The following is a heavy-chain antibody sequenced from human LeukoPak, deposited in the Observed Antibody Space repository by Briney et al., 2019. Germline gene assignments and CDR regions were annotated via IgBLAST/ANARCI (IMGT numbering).Heavy chain of an antibody. V-gene: IGHV3-49*04. CDR3: WVGFGEFHYYFDY. D-gene: IGHD3-10*01. Sequence: PGRSLRLSCTASGFTFGDYAMSWVRQAPGKGLEWVGFIRSKAYGGTTEYAASVKGRFTFSRDDSKSIAYLQMNSLKTEDTAVYYCWVGFGEFHYYFDYWGQGTMVTVSS. CDR1: GFTFGDYA. J-gene: IGHJ4*02. CDR2: IRSKAYGGTT.